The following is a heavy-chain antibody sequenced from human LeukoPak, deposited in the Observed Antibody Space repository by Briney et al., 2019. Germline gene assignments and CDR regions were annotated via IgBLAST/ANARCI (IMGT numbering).Heavy chain of an antibody. CDR2: ISYDGSNK. CDR1: GFTFSIYD. J-gene: IGHJ5*02. V-gene: IGHV3-30*18. Sequence: GRSLRLSCAASGFTFSIYDMHWVRQAPGKGLEWVAVISYDGSNKYYADSVKGRFTISRDNSKNTLYLQMNSLRAEDTAVYYCAKERYTPDPWGQGTLVTVSS. D-gene: IGHD5-18*01. CDR3: AKERYTPDP.